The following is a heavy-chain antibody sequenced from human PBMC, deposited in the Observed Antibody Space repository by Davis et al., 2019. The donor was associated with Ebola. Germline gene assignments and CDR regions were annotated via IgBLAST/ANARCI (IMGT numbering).Heavy chain of an antibody. CDR3: AREGILWELPPGSYWYFDL. V-gene: IGHV3-30*03. Sequence: PGGSLRLSCAASGFTFNNYGMHWVRQAPGKGLEWVAVISFDGIINDYSDSVKGRFTISRDNAKNSLYLQMNSLRAEDTAVYYCAREGILWELPPGSYWYFDLWGRGTPVTVSS. CDR1: GFTFNNYG. J-gene: IGHJ2*01. D-gene: IGHD1-26*01. CDR2: ISFDGIIN.